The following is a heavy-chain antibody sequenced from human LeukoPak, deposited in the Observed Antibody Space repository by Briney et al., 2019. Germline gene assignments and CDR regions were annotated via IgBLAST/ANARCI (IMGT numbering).Heavy chain of an antibody. J-gene: IGHJ4*02. CDR1: GLTFGDYA. Sequence: GGSLRLSCTASGLTFGDYAMSWFRQAPGKGLEWVGFIRSKAYGGTTEYAASVKGRFTISRDDSKSIAYLQMNSLKTEDTAVYYCTREPEFRLRSEVYWGQGTLVTVSS. CDR2: IRSKAYGGTT. D-gene: IGHD5/OR15-5a*01. V-gene: IGHV3-49*03. CDR3: TREPEFRLRSEVY.